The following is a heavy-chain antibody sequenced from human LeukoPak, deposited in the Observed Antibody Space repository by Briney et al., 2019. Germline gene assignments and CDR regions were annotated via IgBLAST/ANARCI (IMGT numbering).Heavy chain of an antibody. V-gene: IGHV3-30*18. CDR2: ISYDGSNK. Sequence: PGRSLRLSCAASGFTFSSYGMHWVRQAPGKGLEWVAVISYDGSNKYYADSVKGRFIISRDNSKNTLYLQMNSLRAEDTAVYYCANNRGFFDYWGQGTLVTVSS. D-gene: IGHD5-12*01. J-gene: IGHJ4*02. CDR3: ANNRGFFDY. CDR1: GFTFSSYG.